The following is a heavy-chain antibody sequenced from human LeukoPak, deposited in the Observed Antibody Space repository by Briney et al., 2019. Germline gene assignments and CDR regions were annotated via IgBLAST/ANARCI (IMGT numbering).Heavy chain of an antibody. V-gene: IGHV3-33*01. J-gene: IGHJ6*02. CDR3: ARGPLGRPGYSSSWYKGMYYYGMDV. CDR1: GFTFSSYG. D-gene: IGHD6-13*01. Sequence: GGSLRLSCAASGFTFSSYGMHWVRQAPGKGLEWVAVIWYDGSNKYYADSVKGRFTISRDNSKNTLYLQMNSLRAEDTAVYYCARGPLGRPGYSSSWYKGMYYYGMDVWGQGTTVTVSS. CDR2: IWYDGSNK.